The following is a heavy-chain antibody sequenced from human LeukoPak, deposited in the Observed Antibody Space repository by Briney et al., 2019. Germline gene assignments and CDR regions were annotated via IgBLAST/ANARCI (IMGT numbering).Heavy chain of an antibody. CDR3: ASDVRYCSGGSCYYYYYGMDV. J-gene: IGHJ6*02. D-gene: IGHD2-15*01. Sequence: SETLSLTCTVSGGSIRSYYWSWLRQPPGKGLEGTGYIYYSGSINYNPSLQSQVTISVDTSKNQFSLRLCSVTAADTAVYYCASDVRYCSGGSCYYYYYGMDVWGQGTTVTVSS. CDR1: GGSIRSYY. V-gene: IGHV4-59*01. CDR2: IYYSGSI.